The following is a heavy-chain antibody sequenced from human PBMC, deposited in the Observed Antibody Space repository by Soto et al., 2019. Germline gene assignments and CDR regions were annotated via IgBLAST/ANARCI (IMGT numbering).Heavy chain of an antibody. Sequence: PSETLSLTCTVSGGSISSGDYYWSWIRQPPGKGLEWIGYIYYSGSTYYNPSLKSRVTISVDTSKNQLSLKLSSVTAADTAVYYCARSNGDYYYYGMDVWGQGTTVTVSS. CDR1: GGSISSGDYY. J-gene: IGHJ6*02. D-gene: IGHD4-17*01. CDR2: IYYSGST. CDR3: ARSNGDYYYYGMDV. V-gene: IGHV4-30-4*01.